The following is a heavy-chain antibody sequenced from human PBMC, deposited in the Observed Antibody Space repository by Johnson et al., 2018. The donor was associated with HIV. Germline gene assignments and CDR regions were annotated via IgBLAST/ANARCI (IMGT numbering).Heavy chain of an antibody. CDR2: ISSSGSTI. V-gene: IGHV3-11*01. Sequence: QVQLVESGGGLVQPGGSLRLSCAASGFTVSSNYMSWVRQAPGKGLEWVSYISSSGSTIYYADSVKGRFTISRDNSKNTLYLQMNSLRAEDTAVYYCAKDLIADYGDFGRAFDIWGQGTMVTVAS. CDR1: GFTVSSNY. J-gene: IGHJ3*02. CDR3: AKDLIADYGDFGRAFDI. D-gene: IGHD4-17*01.